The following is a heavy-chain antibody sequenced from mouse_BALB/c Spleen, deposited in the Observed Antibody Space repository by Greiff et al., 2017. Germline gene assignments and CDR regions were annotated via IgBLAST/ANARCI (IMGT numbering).Heavy chain of an antibody. D-gene: IGHD2-1*01. CDR1: GFSLTGYG. V-gene: IGHV2-6-7*01. CDR2: IWGDGST. Sequence: QVQLRESGPGLVAPSQSLSITCTASGFSLTGYGVTWVRQPPGKGRDGLGMIWGDGSTDYNSALKSRLSISKDNSKSQVFLKMNSLQTDDTARYYCARDGNYYFDYWGQGTTLTVSS. J-gene: IGHJ2*01. CDR3: ARDGNYYFDY.